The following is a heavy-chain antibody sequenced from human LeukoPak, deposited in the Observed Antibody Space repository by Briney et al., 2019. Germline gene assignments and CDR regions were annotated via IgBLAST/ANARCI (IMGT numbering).Heavy chain of an antibody. V-gene: IGHV7-4-1*02. Sequence: ASVTVSCKASGYTFTSYAMNWVRQAPGQGLEWMGWINTNTGNPTYAQGFTGRFVFSLDTSVSTAYLQISSLKAEDTAVYYCAANIVVVPAAPFDYWGQGTLVTVSS. D-gene: IGHD2-2*01. CDR3: AANIVVVPAAPFDY. CDR2: INTNTGNP. CDR1: GYTFTSYA. J-gene: IGHJ4*02.